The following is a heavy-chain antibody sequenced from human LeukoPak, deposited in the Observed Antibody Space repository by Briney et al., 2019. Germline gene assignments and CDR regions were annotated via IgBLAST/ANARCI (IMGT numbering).Heavy chain of an antibody. J-gene: IGHJ4*02. V-gene: IGHV1-2*02. Sequence: ASVKVSCKASGYTFTGYYMHWVRQAPGQGLEWMGWINPNSGGTNYAQKFQGRVTMTRDTSISTAYMELSRLRSDDTAVYYCAREDGTTTGFDYWGQGTLVTVSS. CDR2: INPNSGGT. CDR1: GYTFTGYY. D-gene: IGHD1/OR15-1a*01. CDR3: AREDGTTTGFDY.